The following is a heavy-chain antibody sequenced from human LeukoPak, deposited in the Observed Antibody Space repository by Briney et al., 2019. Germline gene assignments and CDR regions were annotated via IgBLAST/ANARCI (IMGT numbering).Heavy chain of an antibody. Sequence: PSETLSLTCTVSGGSISSGGYYWSWIRQPPVKGLEWIGYIYYSGSTNYNPSLKSRVTISVDTSKNQFSLKLSSVTAADTAVYYCARHVPYYYDSSGYRAFDYWGQGTLVTVSS. V-gene: IGHV4-61*08. J-gene: IGHJ4*02. D-gene: IGHD3-22*01. CDR1: GGSISSGGYY. CDR2: IYYSGST. CDR3: ARHVPYYYDSSGYRAFDY.